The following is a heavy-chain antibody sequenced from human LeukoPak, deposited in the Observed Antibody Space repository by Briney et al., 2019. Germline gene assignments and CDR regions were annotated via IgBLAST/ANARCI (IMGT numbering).Heavy chain of an antibody. CDR3: ARLKDSSGYLYYYYYMDV. CDR2: INSDGSST. Sequence: PGGSLRLSCAASGFTFSDAWLTWVRQAPGKGMVWVSHINSDGSSTSYADSVKGRFTISRDNAKNTLYLQMNSLRAEDTAVYYCARLKDSSGYLYYYYYMDVWGKGTTVTVSS. D-gene: IGHD3-22*01. CDR1: GFTFSDAW. J-gene: IGHJ6*03. V-gene: IGHV3-74*01.